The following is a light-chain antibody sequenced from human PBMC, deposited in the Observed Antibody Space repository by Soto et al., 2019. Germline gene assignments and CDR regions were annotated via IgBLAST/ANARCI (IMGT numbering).Light chain of an antibody. CDR2: DVT. Sequence: QSALTQPASVSGSPGQSITISCTGTSSDVGGYNFVSWYQQHPDKAPKLMIYDVTNRPSGVSNRFSGSKSGNTASLTISGVQAEDEADYHCSCYTSISTYVFATGTKLTVL. CDR1: SSDVGGYNF. J-gene: IGLJ1*01. CDR3: SCYTSISTYV. V-gene: IGLV2-14*01.